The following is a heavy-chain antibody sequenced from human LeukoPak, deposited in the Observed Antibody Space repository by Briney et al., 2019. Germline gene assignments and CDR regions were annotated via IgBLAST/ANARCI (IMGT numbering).Heavy chain of an antibody. Sequence: ASVKVSCKVSGYTLTELSMHWVRQAPGKGLEWMGGFDPEDGETIYAQKFQGRVTMTEDTSTDTAYMELSSLRSEDTAVYYCATVRDWVEYNWFDPWGQGTLVTVSS. CDR3: ATVRDWVEYNWFDP. V-gene: IGHV1-24*01. CDR1: GYTLTELS. D-gene: IGHD3-10*01. CDR2: FDPEDGET. J-gene: IGHJ5*02.